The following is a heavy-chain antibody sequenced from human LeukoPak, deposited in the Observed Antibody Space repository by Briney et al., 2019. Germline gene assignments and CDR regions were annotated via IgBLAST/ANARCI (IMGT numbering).Heavy chain of an antibody. CDR3: ARGALVVVAANPPDY. J-gene: IGHJ4*02. D-gene: IGHD2-15*01. CDR2: ISSSGSTI. V-gene: IGHV3-11*01. CDR1: GFPFSDYY. Sequence: SGGSLRLSCAASGFPFSDYYMSWIRKAPGKGLGWVSYISSSGSTIYYADSVKGRFTISRDNAKNSLYLQMNSLRAEDTAVYYCARGALVVVAANPPDYWGQGTLVTVSS.